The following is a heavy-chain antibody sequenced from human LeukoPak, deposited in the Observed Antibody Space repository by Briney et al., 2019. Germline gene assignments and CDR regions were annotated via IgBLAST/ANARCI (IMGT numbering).Heavy chain of an antibody. CDR3: ARQLIHYYDSSGFDAFDI. J-gene: IGHJ3*02. CDR2: ISSSSSTI. CDR1: GFTFSSYS. D-gene: IGHD3-22*01. V-gene: IGHV3-48*01. Sequence: PGGSLRLSCAASGFTFSSYSMNWVRQAPGKGLEWVSYISSSSSTIYYADSVKGRFTISRDNAKNSLYLQMNSLRAEDTAVYYCARQLIHYYDSSGFDAFDIWGQGTMVTVSS.